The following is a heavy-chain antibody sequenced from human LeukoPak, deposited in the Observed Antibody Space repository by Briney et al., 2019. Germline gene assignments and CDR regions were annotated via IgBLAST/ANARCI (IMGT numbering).Heavy chain of an antibody. Sequence: GGSLRLSCAASGFTFSSYGMHWVRQAPGKGLEWVAVISYDGSNKYYADSVKGRFTISRDNSKNTLYLQMNSLRAEDTAVYYCEKGYNWTPYYYYGMDVWGQGTTVTVSS. CDR2: ISYDGSNK. V-gene: IGHV3-30*18. J-gene: IGHJ6*02. D-gene: IGHD1-20*01. CDR1: GFTFSSYG. CDR3: EKGYNWTPYYYYGMDV.